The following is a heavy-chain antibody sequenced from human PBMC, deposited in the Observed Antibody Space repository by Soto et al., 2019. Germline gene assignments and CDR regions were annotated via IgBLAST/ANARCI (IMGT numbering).Heavy chain of an antibody. J-gene: IGHJ4*02. V-gene: IGHV3-23*01. CDR3: AKDKMYNWNYFFEY. CDR2: ISGSGSST. D-gene: IGHD1-7*01. CDR1: GVIFSSYA. Sequence: PGGSLRLSCAASGVIFSSYAISWVRQAPGKGLEWVSGISGSGSSTNYADSVKGRFTISRDNSKNTVYLQMNSLRAEDTAVYYCAKDKMYNWNYFFEYWGQGTLVTVSS.